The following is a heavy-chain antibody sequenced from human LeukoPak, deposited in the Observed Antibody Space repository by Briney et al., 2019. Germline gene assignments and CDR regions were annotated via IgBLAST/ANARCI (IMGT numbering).Heavy chain of an antibody. V-gene: IGHV4-59*01. D-gene: IGHD6-13*01. CDR1: GGSISSYY. Sequence: SETLSLTCTVSGGSISSYYWSWIRQPPGKGLEWIGYIYYSGSTNYNPPLKSRVTISVDTSKNQFSLKLSSVTAADTAVYYCAGQQLQSFDIWGQGTMVTVSS. J-gene: IGHJ3*02. CDR2: IYYSGST. CDR3: AGQQLQSFDI.